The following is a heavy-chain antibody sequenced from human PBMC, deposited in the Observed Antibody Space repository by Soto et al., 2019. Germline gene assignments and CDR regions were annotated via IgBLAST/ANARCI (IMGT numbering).Heavy chain of an antibody. CDR1: GFTFSSYS. V-gene: IGHV3-21*01. CDR3: ASEQWAGGMDV. CDR2: ISSSSSYI. Sequence: EVQLVESGGGLVKPGGSLRLSCAASGFTFSSYSMNWVRQAPGKGLKWVSSISSSSSYIYYADSVKGRFTISRDSAKNSLYLQMNSLRAEDTAVYYCASEQWAGGMDVWGQGTTVTVSS. J-gene: IGHJ6*02. D-gene: IGHD6-19*01.